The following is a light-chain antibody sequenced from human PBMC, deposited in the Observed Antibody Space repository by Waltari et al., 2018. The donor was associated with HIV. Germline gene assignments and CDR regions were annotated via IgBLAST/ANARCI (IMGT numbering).Light chain of an antibody. CDR3: ATWDGSLNGPV. V-gene: IGLV1-44*01. J-gene: IGLJ3*02. CDR2: SNN. Sequence: QSVLPQPPSASGTPGQRVTISCSGSGSHIGGSTVNWYQQLTGTATKLLIYSNNQRPSRVPDRFSGSKSGTSASLAISGLQSDDETTYYCATWDGSLNGPVFGGGTKLTVL. CDR1: GSHIGGST.